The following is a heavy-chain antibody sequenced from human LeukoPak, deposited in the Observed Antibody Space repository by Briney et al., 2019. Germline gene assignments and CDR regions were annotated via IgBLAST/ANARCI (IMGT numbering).Heavy chain of an antibody. CDR2: ISSSGSTI. V-gene: IGHV3-48*03. CDR1: GFTFSSYE. CDR3: AKNGDRGAYCSGGTCYPYYYYYMDV. Sequence: GGSLRLSCAASGFTFSSYEMNWVRQAPGKGLEWVSYISSSGSTIYYADSVRGRFTISRDNSRNTLYLQMNSLRAEDTAIYYCAKNGDRGAYCSGGTCYPYYYYYMDVWGKGTTVTISS. J-gene: IGHJ6*03. D-gene: IGHD2-15*01.